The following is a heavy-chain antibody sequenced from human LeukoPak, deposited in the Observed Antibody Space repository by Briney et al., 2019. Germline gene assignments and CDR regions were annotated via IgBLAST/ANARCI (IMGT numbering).Heavy chain of an antibody. CDR3: AKDGSSATRAYWFDP. CDR1: GFTFNNYA. J-gene: IGHJ5*02. CDR2: ISGSGGSP. Sequence: GGSLRLSCAASGFTFNNYAMSWVRQAPGKGLEWVSTISGSGGSPYYADSVKGRFTISRDNYKTTLYVHMNSLRAEDTAVYYCAKDGSSATRAYWFDPWGQGTLVTVSS. D-gene: IGHD2-15*01. V-gene: IGHV3-23*01.